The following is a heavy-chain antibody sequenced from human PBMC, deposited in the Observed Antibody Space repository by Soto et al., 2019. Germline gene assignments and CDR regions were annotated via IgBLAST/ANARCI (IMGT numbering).Heavy chain of an antibody. CDR3: ARYHNRYSGYDYVDY. CDR1: GFTFSDYY. Sequence: PRGSLRLSCVASGFTFSDYYMSWIRQAPGKGLEWVSYISSSSSYTNYADSVKGRFTISRDNAKNSLYLQMNSLRAEDTAVYYCARYHNRYSGYDYVDYWGQGTLVTVSS. D-gene: IGHD5-12*01. V-gene: IGHV3-11*03. CDR2: ISSSSSYT. J-gene: IGHJ4*02.